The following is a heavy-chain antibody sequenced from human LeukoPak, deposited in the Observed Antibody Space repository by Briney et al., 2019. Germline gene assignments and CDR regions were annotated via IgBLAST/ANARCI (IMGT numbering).Heavy chain of an antibody. J-gene: IGHJ4*02. Sequence: GGSLRLSCAASGFTFSSYAMSWVRQAPGKGLEWVSAISGSGGSTYYADSVKGRFTISRDNSKNALYLQMNSLRAEDTAVYYCASNDDSSGYRLFDYWGQGTLVTVSS. D-gene: IGHD3-22*01. CDR2: ISGSGGST. CDR1: GFTFSSYA. V-gene: IGHV3-23*01. CDR3: ASNDDSSGYRLFDY.